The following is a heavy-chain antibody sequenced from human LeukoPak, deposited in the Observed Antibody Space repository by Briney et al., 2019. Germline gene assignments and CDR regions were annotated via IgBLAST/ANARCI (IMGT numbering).Heavy chain of an antibody. CDR1: GFTFSSYA. CDR2: ISGNGGST. V-gene: IGHV3-23*01. J-gene: IGHJ4*02. Sequence: PGGSLRLSCAASGFTFSSYALTWVRQAPGKGREWVSAISGNGGSTNYADSVKGRFTISRDNSKNTLYLQVNSLRAEDTALYYCAKYRSAWSFDYWGQGTLVTVSS. D-gene: IGHD6-13*01. CDR3: AKYRSAWSFDY.